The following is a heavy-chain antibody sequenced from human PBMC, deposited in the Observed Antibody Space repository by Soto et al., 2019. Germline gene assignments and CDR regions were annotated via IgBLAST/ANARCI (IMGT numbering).Heavy chain of an antibody. CDR1: GYTFTSYG. CDR2: ISAYNGNT. D-gene: IGHD1-1*01. Sequence: GASVKVSCKASGYTFTSYGISWVRQAPGQGLEWMGWISAYNGNTNYAQKLQGRVTMTTDTSTSTAYMELRSLRSDDTAVYYCARVYNWNDLRVVGAFDIWGQGTMVTVSS. CDR3: ARVYNWNDLRVVGAFDI. J-gene: IGHJ3*02. V-gene: IGHV1-18*01.